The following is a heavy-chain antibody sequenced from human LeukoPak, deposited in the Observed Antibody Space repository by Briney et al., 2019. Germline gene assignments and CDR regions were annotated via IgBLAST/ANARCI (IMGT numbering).Heavy chain of an antibody. J-gene: IGHJ4*02. V-gene: IGHV3-11*06. D-gene: IGHD3-3*01. CDR1: GFTFSDYY. CDR3: AKGVSSRFLEWLYYFDY. CDR2: ISTSSSYT. Sequence: PGGSLRLSCAASGFTFSDYYMSWIRQAPGKGLEWVSFISTSSSYTNYADSVKGRFTISRDNAKNSLYLQMNSLRAEDTAVYYCAKGVSSRFLEWLYYFDYWGQGTLVTVSS.